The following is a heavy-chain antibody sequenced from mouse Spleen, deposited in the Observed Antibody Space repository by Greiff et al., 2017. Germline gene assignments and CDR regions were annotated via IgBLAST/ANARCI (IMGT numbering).Heavy chain of an antibody. CDR3: AREEFITTVVSAMDY. CDR2: IYPRSGNT. J-gene: IGHJ4*01. D-gene: IGHD1-1*01. V-gene: IGHV1-81*01. Sequence: QVQLKQSGAELARPGASVKLSCKASGYTFTSYGISWVKQRTGQGLEWIGEIYPRSGNTYYNEKFKGKATLTADKSSSTAYMELRSLTSEDSAVYFCAREEFITTVVSAMDYWGQGTSVTVSS. CDR1: GYTFTSYG.